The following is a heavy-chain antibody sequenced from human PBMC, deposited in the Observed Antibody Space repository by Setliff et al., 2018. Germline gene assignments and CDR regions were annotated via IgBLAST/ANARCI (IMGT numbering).Heavy chain of an antibody. CDR3: ARDRQYCSSPTCYSSYFYYYGMDV. D-gene: IGHD2-2*02. V-gene: IGHV4-34*01. Sequence: PSETLSLTCAIYGQSFSDYYWSWVRQPPGKGLEWIGEIYHNGSTNYNPSLKSRVTISVDTSKNQFSLKLSSVTAADTAVYYCARDRQYCSSPTCYSSYFYYYGMDVWGQGTTVTVSS. CDR1: GQSFSDYY. CDR2: IYHNGST. J-gene: IGHJ6*02.